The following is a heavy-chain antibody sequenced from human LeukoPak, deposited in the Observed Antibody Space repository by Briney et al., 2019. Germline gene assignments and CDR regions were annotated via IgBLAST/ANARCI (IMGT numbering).Heavy chain of an antibody. CDR2: IKQDGSET. Sequence: AGGSLRLSCAASGFTFTSYWMSWVRQAPGKGLEWVANIKQDGSETYYLDSVKGRFTISRDNAQNSLYLQMNSLRADETAVYFCARFIASPGPDAFDIWGQGTLVTVSS. D-gene: IGHD6-13*01. CDR3: ARFIASPGPDAFDI. V-gene: IGHV3-7*01. J-gene: IGHJ3*02. CDR1: GFTFTSYW.